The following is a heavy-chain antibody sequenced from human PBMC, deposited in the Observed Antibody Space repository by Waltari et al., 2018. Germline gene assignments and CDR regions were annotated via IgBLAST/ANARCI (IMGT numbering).Heavy chain of an antibody. CDR2: IHPNSGAT. CDR1: GYTFTGNY. J-gene: IGHJ4*02. Sequence: QVQLVQSGAEVKRPGASVKVSCKASGYTFTGNYIHWVRQAPGQGLEWIGCIHPNSGATDYAQKFQGRVTMTLDTSITTVYMELGWLGSEDTAIYYCARAWFNSGFDYWGQGSLVAVSS. D-gene: IGHD1-26*01. V-gene: IGHV1-2*02. CDR3: ARAWFNSGFDY.